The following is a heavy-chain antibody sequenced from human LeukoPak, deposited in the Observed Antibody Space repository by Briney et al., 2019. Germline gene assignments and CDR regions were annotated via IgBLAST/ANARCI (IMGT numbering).Heavy chain of an antibody. J-gene: IGHJ4*02. V-gene: IGHV3-30-3*01. CDR1: GFTFSSYA. D-gene: IGHD6-19*01. Sequence: GGSLRLSCAASGFTFSSYAMHWVRQAPGKGLEWVAVISYDGSNKYYADSVKGRFTISRDNSKNTLYLQMNSLRAEDTAVYYCARDQGPYSSGWYLNIDYWGQGTLVTVSS. CDR3: ARDQGPYSSGWYLNIDY. CDR2: ISYDGSNK.